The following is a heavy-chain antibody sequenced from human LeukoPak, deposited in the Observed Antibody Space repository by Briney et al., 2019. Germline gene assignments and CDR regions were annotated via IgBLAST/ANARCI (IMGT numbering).Heavy chain of an antibody. CDR3: ARHSYSIGPDY. CDR2: IYYSGST. CDR1: GGSISSYY. Sequence: SETLSLACTVSGGSISSYYWSWIRQPPGKGLEWIGYIYYSGSTNYNPSLKSPATISVDPSKNHFSLKLSSVTAAGTGVYYCARHSYSIGPDYWRQGTLVTVSS. V-gene: IGHV4-59*08. D-gene: IGHD6-19*01. J-gene: IGHJ4*02.